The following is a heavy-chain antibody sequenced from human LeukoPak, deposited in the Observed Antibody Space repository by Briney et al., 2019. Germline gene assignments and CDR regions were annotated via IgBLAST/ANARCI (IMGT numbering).Heavy chain of an antibody. D-gene: IGHD2-2*01. CDR1: GFTFSSYA. V-gene: IGHV3-30-3*01. CDR2: ISSDGSNK. J-gene: IGHJ4*02. CDR3: ARMGVVPAAHFDY. Sequence: GGSLRLSCAASGFTFSSYAMHWVRQAPGKGLEWVAVISSDGSNKYYADSVKGRFTISRDNSKNTLYLQMNSLRAEDTAVYYRARMGVVPAAHFDYWGQGTLVTVSS.